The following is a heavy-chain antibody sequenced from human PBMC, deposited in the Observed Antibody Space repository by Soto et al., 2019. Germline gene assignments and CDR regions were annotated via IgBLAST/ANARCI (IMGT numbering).Heavy chain of an antibody. CDR3: AKDRLVVAATYAFDI. CDR1: GFTFNNYA. J-gene: IGHJ3*02. Sequence: GGSLRLSCAASGFTFNNYAMNWVRQAPGKGLEWVATISGSGGSTYYADSVKGRFTISRDNSKNTLYLQMNSLRAEDTAVYYCAKDRLVVAATYAFDIWGQGTMVTVSS. D-gene: IGHD2-15*01. CDR2: ISGSGGST. V-gene: IGHV3-23*01.